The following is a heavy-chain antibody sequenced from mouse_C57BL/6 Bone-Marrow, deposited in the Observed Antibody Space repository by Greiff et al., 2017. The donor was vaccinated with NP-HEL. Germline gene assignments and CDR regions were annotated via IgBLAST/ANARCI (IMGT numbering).Heavy chain of an antibody. Sequence: EVQLQQSGPVLVKPGASVKMSCKASGYTFTDYYMNWVKQSHGKSLEWIGVINPYNGGTSYNQKFKGKATLTVDKSSSTAYMELNSLTSEDSAVYYCARVEIYYDGSCYAMDYWGQGTSVTVSS. CDR2: INPYNGGT. CDR3: ARVEIYYDGSCYAMDY. J-gene: IGHJ4*01. CDR1: GYTFTDYY. V-gene: IGHV1-19*01. D-gene: IGHD1-1*01.